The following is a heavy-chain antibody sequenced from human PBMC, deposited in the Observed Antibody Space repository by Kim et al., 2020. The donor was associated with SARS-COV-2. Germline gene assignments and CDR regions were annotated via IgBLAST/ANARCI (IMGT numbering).Heavy chain of an antibody. Sequence: GGSLRLSCAASGFTFSSYAMHWVRQAPGKGLEWVAVISYDGSNKYYADSVKGRFTISRDNSKNTLYLQMNSLRAEDTAVYYCARDYGGGATDIVVGHWGQGTLVTVSS. CDR2: ISYDGSNK. CDR1: GFTFSSYA. D-gene: IGHD2-2*01. CDR3: ARDYGGGATDIVVGH. V-gene: IGHV3-30-3*01. J-gene: IGHJ4*02.